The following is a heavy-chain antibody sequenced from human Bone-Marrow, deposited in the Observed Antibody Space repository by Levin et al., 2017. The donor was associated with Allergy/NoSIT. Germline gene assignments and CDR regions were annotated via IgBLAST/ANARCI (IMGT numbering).Heavy chain of an antibody. V-gene: IGHV1-8*01. D-gene: IGHD6-13*01. J-gene: IGHJ4*02. CDR3: ARVIGAAGV. CDR2: MNPNSGNT. CDR1: GYTFTTYH. Sequence: GASVKVSCKASGYTFTTYHINWVRQATGQGLEWMGWMNPNSGNTSYAEKFQGRVTMTRDTSINTAYMELSSLRSEDTAVYYCARVIGAAGVWGQGTLVTVSS.